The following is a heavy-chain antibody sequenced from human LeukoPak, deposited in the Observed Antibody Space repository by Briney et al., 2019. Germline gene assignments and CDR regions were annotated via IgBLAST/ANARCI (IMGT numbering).Heavy chain of an antibody. D-gene: IGHD3-22*01. Sequence: ASVKVSCKVTGHTLAELSMHWVRQAPRKGLEWMGGVDPEKEETIYAQKFQGRITMAEDTSTDTAYMELSSLRSDDTAVYYCATDHDYYDKSNYYHDAFDIWGQGTVVTVSS. J-gene: IGHJ3*02. CDR3: ATDHDYYDKSNYYHDAFDI. V-gene: IGHV1-24*01. CDR2: VDPEKEET. CDR1: GHTLAELS.